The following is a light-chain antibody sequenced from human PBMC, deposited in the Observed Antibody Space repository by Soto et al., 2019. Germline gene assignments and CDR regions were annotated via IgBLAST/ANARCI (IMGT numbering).Light chain of an antibody. Sequence: EIVLTQSPATLSLSPGERATLSCRASQSVGSYLAWYQQKPGQAPRLLIYDASHRVTGIPARFSGSGSGTDFTLTISSLEPEDFAVYYCQQRTNWPLTFGGGTKVEIK. J-gene: IGKJ4*01. CDR1: QSVGSY. V-gene: IGKV3-11*01. CDR3: QQRTNWPLT. CDR2: DAS.